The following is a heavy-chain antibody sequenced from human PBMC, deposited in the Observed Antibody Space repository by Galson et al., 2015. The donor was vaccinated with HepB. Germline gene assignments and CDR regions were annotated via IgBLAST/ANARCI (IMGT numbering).Heavy chain of an antibody. CDR2: ISGSGDRT. CDR3: AKAGGALLWFGELSDYYYYGMDV. D-gene: IGHD3-10*01. J-gene: IGHJ6*02. CDR1: GFTFSSHA. Sequence: SLRLSCAAAGFTFSSHAMSWVRQAPGKGLEWVSGISGSGDRTYYADSVRGRLTISRDNSKNTLYLQMNSLRAEGTAVYYCAKAGGALLWFGELSDYYYYGMDVWGQGTTVTVSS. V-gene: IGHV3-23*01.